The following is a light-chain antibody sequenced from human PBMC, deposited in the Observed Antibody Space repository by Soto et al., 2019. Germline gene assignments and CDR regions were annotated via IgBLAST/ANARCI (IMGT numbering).Light chain of an antibody. Sequence: EMVLTQSPDTLSLSPGERATLSCRASQTVSSSFLAWYQQRPGRAPRLLIYGASSRATGIPDRFSGSGSGTDFTLTISRLEPEDLAVYFCQQYIRWPLTFGGGTKVEI. CDR3: QQYIRWPLT. J-gene: IGKJ4*01. CDR2: GAS. CDR1: QTVSSSF. V-gene: IGKV3-20*01.